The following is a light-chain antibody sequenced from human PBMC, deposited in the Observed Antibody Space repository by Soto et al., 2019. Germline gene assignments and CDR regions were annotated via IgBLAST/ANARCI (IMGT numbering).Light chain of an antibody. CDR3: EQADTFPAT. V-gene: IGKV1D-12*01. Sequence: DIQMTQSPSSVSASVGDRVTITCRASQGIRSWLAWYQQRPGTAPKLLISAASSLQSAVPSRFGGSGSGSGFTLTIGSLQPNACPPSYCEQADTFPATFGGGTKVEVK. J-gene: IGKJ4*01. CDR2: AAS. CDR1: QGIRSW.